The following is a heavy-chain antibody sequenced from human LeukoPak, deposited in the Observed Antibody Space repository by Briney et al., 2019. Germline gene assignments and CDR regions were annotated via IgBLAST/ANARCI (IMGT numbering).Heavy chain of an antibody. V-gene: IGHV3-15*01. Sequence: GGSLRLSCAASGFTFSNAWMSWVRQAPGKGLEWVGRIKSKTDGGTTDYAAPVKGRFTISRDDSKNTLYLQMNSLKTEDTAVYYCTTELSSGWYLYDYWGQGTLATVSS. CDR3: TTELSSGWYLYDY. CDR1: GFTFSNAW. CDR2: IKSKTDGGTT. D-gene: IGHD6-19*01. J-gene: IGHJ4*02.